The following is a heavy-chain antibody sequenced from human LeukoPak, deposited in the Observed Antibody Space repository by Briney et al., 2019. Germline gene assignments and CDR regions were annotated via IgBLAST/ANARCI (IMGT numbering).Heavy chain of an antibody. CDR2: IYYSGST. CDR1: GGSISSSSYY. CDR3: ARHDGSYYTYNFDY. Sequence: SETLSLTCTVSGGSISSSSYYWGWIRQPPGKGLEWIGSIYYSGSTYYNPSLKSRVTISVDTSKNQFSLKLSSVTAADTAVYYCARHDGSYYTYNFDYWGQGTLVTVSS. J-gene: IGHJ4*02. D-gene: IGHD3-22*01. V-gene: IGHV4-39*01.